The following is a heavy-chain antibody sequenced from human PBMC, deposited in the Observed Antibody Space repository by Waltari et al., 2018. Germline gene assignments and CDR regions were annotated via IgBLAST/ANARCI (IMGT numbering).Heavy chain of an antibody. Sequence: QVQIVQSGAEVKKPGASVKVSCKASGYTFTTYSMHWVRQAPGHSLEWRGWIKAGNGNTKYSQKFQDRVTITRDTSASTSYMELSSLRSEYTAVYYCAGHFGVVLTHFYFYGMDVWSQGTTVTVSS. V-gene: IGHV1-3*01. CDR3: AGHFGVVLTHFYFYGMDV. D-gene: IGHD3-3*01. J-gene: IGHJ6*02. CDR1: GYTFTTYS. CDR2: IKAGNGNT.